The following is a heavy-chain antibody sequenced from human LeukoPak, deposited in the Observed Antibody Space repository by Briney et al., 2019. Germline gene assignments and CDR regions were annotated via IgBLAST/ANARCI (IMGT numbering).Heavy chain of an antibody. CDR3: RNSGYYGQFDY. CDR2: ISGSGGST. CDR1: GFTFSSYA. Sequence: PGGSLRLSCAASGFTFSSYALSWVRQAPGKGLEWVSAISGSGGSTYYADSVKGRFTISRDNSKNTLYLQMNSLRAEDTAVYYCRNSGYYGQFDYWGQGTLVTVSS. D-gene: IGHD3-22*01. V-gene: IGHV3-23*01. J-gene: IGHJ4*02.